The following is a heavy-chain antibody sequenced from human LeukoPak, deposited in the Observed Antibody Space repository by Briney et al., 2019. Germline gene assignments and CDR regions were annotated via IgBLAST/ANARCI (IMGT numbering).Heavy chain of an antibody. CDR3: ASYDILTGSPGYFDY. D-gene: IGHD3-9*01. CDR1: CGSISSSNW. Sequence: SETLSLTCAVSCGSISSSNWWSWVRQPPGKGLEWIGEIYHSGSTNYNPSLKSRVTISVDKSKNQFSLKLSSVTAADTAVYYCASYDILTGSPGYFDYWGQGTLVTVSS. CDR2: IYHSGST. J-gene: IGHJ4*02. V-gene: IGHV4-4*02.